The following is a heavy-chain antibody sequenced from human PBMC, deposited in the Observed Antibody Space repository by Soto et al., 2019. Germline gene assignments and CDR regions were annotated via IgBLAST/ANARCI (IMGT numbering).Heavy chain of an antibody. D-gene: IGHD2-2*01. V-gene: IGHV1-69*13. Sequence: ASVKVSCKASGGTFSSYAISWVRQAAGQGLEWMGGIIPIFGTANYAQKFQGRVTITADESTSTAYMELSSLRSEDTAVYYCARDRTGQFYYYYSYGMAVWGQGTTVTVSS. CDR2: IIPIFGTA. CDR3: ARDRTGQFYYYYSYGMAV. CDR1: GGTFSSYA. J-gene: IGHJ6*02.